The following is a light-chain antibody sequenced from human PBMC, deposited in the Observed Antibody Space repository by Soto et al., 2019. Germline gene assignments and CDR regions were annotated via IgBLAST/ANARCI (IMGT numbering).Light chain of an antibody. Sequence: EVVLTQSPGTLSLSPGERATLSCRASQNIRGNELAWYQQKPGQAPRLLIYRGSSRATGIPDRFSGRGSGKDFTLNIPRLETEDFAVYYCQDYGTSAPWTFGQGTKVEIK. CDR3: QDYGTSAPWT. V-gene: IGKV3-20*01. J-gene: IGKJ1*01. CDR2: RGS. CDR1: QNIRGNE.